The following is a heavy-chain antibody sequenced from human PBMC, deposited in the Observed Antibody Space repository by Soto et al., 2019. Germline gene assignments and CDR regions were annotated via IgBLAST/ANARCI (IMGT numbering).Heavy chain of an antibody. Sequence: QVQLVQSGAEVKKPGSSVKVSCKASGGTFNTYNINWVRQAPGQGLEWMGGILPIFGTTNYAQRFQGRVTITADDSTRTDYMELSSLRSEDTAVYYCARDETGDSYYYYYGMDVWGQGTTVTVTS. V-gene: IGHV1-69*01. CDR3: ARDETGDSYYYYYGMDV. CDR1: GGTFNTYN. CDR2: ILPIFGTT. D-gene: IGHD7-27*01. J-gene: IGHJ6*02.